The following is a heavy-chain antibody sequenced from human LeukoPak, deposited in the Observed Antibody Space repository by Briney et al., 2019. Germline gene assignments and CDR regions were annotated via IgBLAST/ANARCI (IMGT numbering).Heavy chain of an antibody. V-gene: IGHV3-21*01. CDR3: LPQAYSGFDY. D-gene: IGHD1-26*01. Sequence: GGSLRLSCAASGFTFSSYSMNWVRQAPGKGLEWVSFISSSSSYIYYADSVKGRFTISRDNAKNSLYLQMNSLRAEDTAAYYCLPQAYSGFDYWGQGTLVTVSS. CDR1: GFTFSSYS. J-gene: IGHJ4*02. CDR2: ISSSSSYI.